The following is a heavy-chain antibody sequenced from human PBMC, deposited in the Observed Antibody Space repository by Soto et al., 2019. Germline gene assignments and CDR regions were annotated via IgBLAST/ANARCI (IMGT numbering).Heavy chain of an antibody. CDR3: ARHALTASIDQLQPVDY. CDR1: GDSISSRGCY. Sequence: SETLSLTCSVSGDSISSRGCYWGWTRQPPGKGLEWIGSIYYSGSTSYNPSLKTRVTISEDTSKNQLSLKLGSVTAADTAVYYCARHALTASIDQLQPVDYWGQGTLVTVSS. V-gene: IGHV4-39*01. D-gene: IGHD2-2*01. CDR2: IYYSGST. J-gene: IGHJ4*02.